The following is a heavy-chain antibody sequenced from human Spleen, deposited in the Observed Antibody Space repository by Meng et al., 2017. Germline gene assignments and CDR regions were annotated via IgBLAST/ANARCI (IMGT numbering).Heavy chain of an antibody. D-gene: IGHD4-11*01. CDR1: GGSFSGYY. J-gene: IGHJ4*02. CDR2: INHSGST. CDR3: ARGPTTMAHDFDY. V-gene: IGHV4-34*01. Sequence: QVQLQQWGAGLLKPSTTLSPTCAVYGGSFSGYYWSWIRQPPGKGLEWIGEINHSGSTNYNPSLESRATISVDTSQNNLSLKLSSVTAADSAVYYCARGPTTMAHDFDYWGQGTLVTVSS.